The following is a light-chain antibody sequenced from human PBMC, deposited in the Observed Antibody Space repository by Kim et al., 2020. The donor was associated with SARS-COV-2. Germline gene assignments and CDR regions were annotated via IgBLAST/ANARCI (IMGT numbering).Light chain of an antibody. CDR1: KLGYKY. CDR2: QDN. J-gene: IGLJ2*01. Sequence: SYELTQPPSVSVSPGQTASITCSGDKLGYKYTCWYQQKPGQSPVLVIYQDNKRPSGIPERFAGSNSGNTATLTVTETQAMDEADYYCQAWDSGTVVFGGGTQLTVL. CDR3: QAWDSGTVV. V-gene: IGLV3-1*01.